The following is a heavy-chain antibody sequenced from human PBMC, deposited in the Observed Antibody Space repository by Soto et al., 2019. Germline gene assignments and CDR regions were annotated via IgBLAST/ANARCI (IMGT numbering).Heavy chain of an antibody. V-gene: IGHV3-21*04. CDR1: GFTFSSYS. CDR3: VKDRNGVLTAYPYY. J-gene: IGHJ4*02. D-gene: IGHD1-1*01. Sequence: GGSLRLSCAASGFTFSSYSMIGCRQAPGKGLEWVSSISSSSSYIYYADSVKGRFTISRDNSKDTLYLQMNSLRAEDTAVYYCVKDRNGVLTAYPYYWAQGTLVPVSS. CDR2: ISSSSSYI.